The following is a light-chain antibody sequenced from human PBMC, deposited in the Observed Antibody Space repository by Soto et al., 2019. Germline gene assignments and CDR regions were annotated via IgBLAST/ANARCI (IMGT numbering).Light chain of an antibody. CDR3: QSYDSSLTVV. Sequence: QSVRTQPPSVSGAPGQRVTISCTGSSSNIGAGYDVHWYQQVPGTAPKLLIYGNINRPSGVPDRFSGSKSGTSASLAITGLQADDEADYYCQSYDSSLTVVFGGGTQLTVL. CDR1: SSNIGAGYD. J-gene: IGLJ2*01. CDR2: GNI. V-gene: IGLV1-40*01.